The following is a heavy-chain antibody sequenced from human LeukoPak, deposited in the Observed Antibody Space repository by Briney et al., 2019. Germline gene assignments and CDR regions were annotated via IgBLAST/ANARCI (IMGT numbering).Heavy chain of an antibody. J-gene: IGHJ4*02. D-gene: IGHD2-2*01. CDR1: GSSFTSYW. Sequence: GAPLQISCEGSGSSFTSYWIGWVRPLPGKGLDGMGISYPGDSDTRYSPSFQGHATISANQTISTAYLQWSSLKVSDTAMYYCARSSCSSTSCYWGFDFWGQGTLVTVSS. V-gene: IGHV5-51*01. CDR2: SYPGDSDT. CDR3: ARSSCSSTSCYWGFDF.